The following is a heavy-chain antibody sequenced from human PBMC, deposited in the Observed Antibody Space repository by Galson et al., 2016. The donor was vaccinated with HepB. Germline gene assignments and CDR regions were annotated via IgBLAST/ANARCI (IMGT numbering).Heavy chain of an antibody. CDR3: ARGAPLGGYYDSSGYSPI. V-gene: IGHV4-34*01. D-gene: IGHD3-22*01. CDR2: INHGGST. Sequence: ETLSLTCAVYGGSFSGYYWSWIRQPPGKGLEWIGEINHGGSTSYNPSLKRRVTLSLDTSKNHFSLKLRSVTAADTAVYYCARGAPLGGYYDSSGYSPIGGQGTLVTVSS. J-gene: IGHJ4*02. CDR1: GGSFSGYY.